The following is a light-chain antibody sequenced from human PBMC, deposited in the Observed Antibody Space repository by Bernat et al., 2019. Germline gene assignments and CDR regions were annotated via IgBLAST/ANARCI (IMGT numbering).Light chain of an antibody. CDR3: QQSYSTHP. V-gene: IGKV1-39*01. CDR1: QSISSY. J-gene: IGKJ5*01. Sequence: DIQMTQSPSSLSASVGDRVTITCRASQSISSYLNWYQQKPGKAPKLLIYAASSFQSGVPSRFSGSGSGTDFTLTISSLQPEDFATYYCQQSYSTHPFGQGTRLEI. CDR2: AAS.